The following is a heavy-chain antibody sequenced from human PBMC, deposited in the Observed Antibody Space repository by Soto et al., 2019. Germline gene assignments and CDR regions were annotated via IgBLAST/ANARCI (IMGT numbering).Heavy chain of an antibody. J-gene: IGHJ6*02. V-gene: IGHV4-4*09. CDR2: IYSSGST. CDR1: DVSTSNFF. D-gene: IGHD5-12*01. Sequence: SETLSLTCTVSDVSTSNFFWKWFRLPPGKGLEWIGNIYSSGSTNYNPSLKSRVTISVDRSKNQFSLKLSSVTAADTAVYYCARRRGFPYYYGMDVWGQGTTVTVSS. CDR3: ARRRGFPYYYGMDV.